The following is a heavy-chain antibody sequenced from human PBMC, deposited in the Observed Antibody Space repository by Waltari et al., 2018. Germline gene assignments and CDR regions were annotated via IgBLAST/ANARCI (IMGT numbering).Heavy chain of an antibody. J-gene: IGHJ2*01. Sequence: QVQLVESGGGVVQPGESLRLSCVASGFSFSNYGIHWVRPGPGKGLGWVAVISYDGATKYYGYSVKGRFFISRDNSRNRSYLQMTSLTPEDTAVYYCAKGLGTWYFDLWGRGTLVTVSS. V-gene: IGHV3-30*18. D-gene: IGHD1-1*01. CDR1: GFSFSNYG. CDR3: AKGLGTWYFDL. CDR2: ISYDGATK.